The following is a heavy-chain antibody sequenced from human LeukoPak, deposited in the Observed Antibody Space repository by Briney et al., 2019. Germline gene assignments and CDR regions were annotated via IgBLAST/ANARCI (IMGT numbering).Heavy chain of an antibody. D-gene: IGHD5-12*01. J-gene: IGHJ4*02. CDR1: GGSINSGGYS. CDR3: AREGGGYDSTPV. CDR2: IYHRDIT. Sequence: SETLSLNCAVSGGSINSGGYSWRSIRQPPAKGLEWIGYIYHRDITHNNPSLKSRITISVDRSKNQFSLKLSSVTAADTAVYCWAREGGGYDSTPVWREGTLVTVSP. V-gene: IGHV4-30-2*01.